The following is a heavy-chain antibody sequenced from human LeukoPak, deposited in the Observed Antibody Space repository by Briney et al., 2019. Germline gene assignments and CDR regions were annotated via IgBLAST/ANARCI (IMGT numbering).Heavy chain of an antibody. D-gene: IGHD3-10*01. CDR3: ARDRDYYNYFEY. CDR2: IKHDGSEK. J-gene: IGHJ4*02. CDR1: GFTLSRYW. V-gene: IGHV3-7*04. Sequence: GSLRLSCAASGFTLSRYWMSWVRQAPGKGLEWVANIKHDGSEKYYVDSVKGRFTISRDNAKNSLYLQMNSLRGEDTAVYYCARDRDYYNYFEYWGQGTLVTVSS.